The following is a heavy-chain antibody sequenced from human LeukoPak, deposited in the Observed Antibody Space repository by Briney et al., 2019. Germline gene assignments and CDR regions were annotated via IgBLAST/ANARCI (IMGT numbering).Heavy chain of an antibody. V-gene: IGHV1-24*01. CDR2: FDPEDGET. D-gene: IGHD1-20*01. CDR3: ATAPRITGTTNDAFDI. Sequence: ASVKVSCKVSGYTLTELSMHWVRQAPGKGLEWMGGFDPEDGETIYAQKFQGRVTMTEDTSTDTAYMELSSLRSEDTAVYYCATAPRITGTTNDAFDIWGQGTMVTVSS. CDR1: GYTLTELS. J-gene: IGHJ3*02.